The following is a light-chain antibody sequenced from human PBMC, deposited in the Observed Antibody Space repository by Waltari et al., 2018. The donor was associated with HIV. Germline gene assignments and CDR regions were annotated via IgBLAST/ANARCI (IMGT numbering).Light chain of an antibody. J-gene: IGLJ1*01. Sequence: QSALTQPASVSGSPGPSITISCTGTSSHVGGSKSVSWYQQYPGKAPKLIIYDVTNRPSGVSNRFSGSKSGNTASLTISGLQAEDEADYYCCSYTSSITGRVFGTGTKVTVL. CDR1: SSHVGGSKS. CDR2: DVT. CDR3: CSYTSSITGRV. V-gene: IGLV2-14*03.